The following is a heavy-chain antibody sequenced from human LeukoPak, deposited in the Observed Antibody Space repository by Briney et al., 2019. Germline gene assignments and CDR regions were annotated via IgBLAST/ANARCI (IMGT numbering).Heavy chain of an antibody. Sequence: GGSLRLSCAASGFTFSSYAMHWVRQAPGKGLEWVALILYDGSNKYYADSVKGRFTISRDNSKNTLYMQMNSLRAGDTAVYYCARDFAAAGIFDYWGQGTLVTVSS. D-gene: IGHD6-13*01. CDR3: ARDFAAAGIFDY. V-gene: IGHV3-30*04. CDR1: GFTFSSYA. CDR2: ILYDGSNK. J-gene: IGHJ4*02.